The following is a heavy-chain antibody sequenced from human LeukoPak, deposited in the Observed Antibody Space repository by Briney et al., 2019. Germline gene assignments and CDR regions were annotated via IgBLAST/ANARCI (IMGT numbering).Heavy chain of an antibody. D-gene: IGHD5-18*01. J-gene: IGHJ3*02. CDR2: IYYSGST. Sequence: SETLSLTCTVSGGSISSYYWSWIRQPPGKGLEWIGYIYYSGSTNYNPSLKSRVTISVDTSKNQFSLKLSSVTAADTAVYYCARGRASGGYSYGRGAFDIWGQGTMVTVSS. V-gene: IGHV4-59*01. CDR3: ARGRASGGYSYGRGAFDI. CDR1: GGSISSYY.